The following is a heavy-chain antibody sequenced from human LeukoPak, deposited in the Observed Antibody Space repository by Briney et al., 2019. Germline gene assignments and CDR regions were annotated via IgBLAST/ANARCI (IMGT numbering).Heavy chain of an antibody. D-gene: IGHD6-19*01. J-gene: IGHJ5*02. V-gene: IGHV3-74*01. CDR1: GFTFRSYW. Sequence: GGSLRLSCAASGFTFRSYWMHWVRDAPGRGLVWVSRINSDGSSTSYADSVKGRFTISRDNAKNTLYLQMNSLRAEDTAVYYCARAHSSGWSRWFDPWGQGTLVTVSS. CDR2: INSDGSST. CDR3: ARAHSSGWSRWFDP.